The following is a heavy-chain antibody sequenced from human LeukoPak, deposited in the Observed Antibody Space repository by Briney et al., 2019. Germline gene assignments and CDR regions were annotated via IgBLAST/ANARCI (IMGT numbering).Heavy chain of an antibody. CDR3: ATRSITMVRGSTRSLSSGYSWFDP. CDR2: INPNSGGT. D-gene: IGHD3-10*01. CDR1: GYTFTGYY. Sequence: ASVKVSCKASGYTFTGYYMHWVRQAPGQGLEWMGWINPNSGGTNYAQKFQGRVTMTRDTSISTAYMELSRLRSDDTAVYYCATRSITMVRGSTRSLSSGYSWFDPWGQGTLVTVSS. J-gene: IGHJ5*02. V-gene: IGHV1-2*02.